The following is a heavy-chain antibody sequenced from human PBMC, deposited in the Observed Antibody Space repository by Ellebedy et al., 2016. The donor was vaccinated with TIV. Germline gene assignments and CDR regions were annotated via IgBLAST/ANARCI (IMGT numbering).Heavy chain of an antibody. CDR1: GYTFSDYY. D-gene: IGHD5-18*01. CDR2: INPNREGT. V-gene: IGHV1-2*02. CDR3: AAAMVTAYYYAMDV. Sequence: ASVKVSCKASGYTFSDYYIHWVRQAPGQGLEWMGWINPNREGTNYTQKFQNRVTMTTDTSINTAYMELSRLRSDDTAVYYCAAAMVTAYYYAMDVWGQGTTVTVSS. J-gene: IGHJ6*02.